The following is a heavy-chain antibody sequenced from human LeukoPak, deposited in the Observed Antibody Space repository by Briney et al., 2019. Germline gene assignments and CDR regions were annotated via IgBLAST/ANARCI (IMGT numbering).Heavy chain of an antibody. D-gene: IGHD1-26*01. CDR1: GFTFDNYA. CDR2: ISWVGGTT. J-gene: IGHJ4*02. CDR3: AKPQIVGASPEYFDY. V-gene: IGHV3-43D*03. Sequence: PGGSLRLSCAASGFTFDNYAMHWVRQAPGKGLEWVSLISWVGGTTYYADSVKGRFTISRDNSKNSLYLQMNSLRAEDTALYYCAKPQIVGASPEYFDYWGQGTLVTVSS.